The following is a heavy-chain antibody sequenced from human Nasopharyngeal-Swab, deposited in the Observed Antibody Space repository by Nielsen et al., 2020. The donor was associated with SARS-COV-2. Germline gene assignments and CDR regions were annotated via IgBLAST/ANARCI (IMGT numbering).Heavy chain of an antibody. CDR2: ILVNKYT. V-gene: IGHV4-39*02. CDR3: ARLDPFGSEDK. J-gene: IGHJ4*02. CDR1: GGSITSSRHR. Sequence: SETLSLTCTVSGGSITSSRHRWGWIRQPPGKGLQWIGQILVNKYTEYPPSVRGRITVYADTSENYFSLRLSSVTAADTAVYYCARLDPFGSEDKWGQGTLVTVSS. D-gene: IGHD3-3*01.